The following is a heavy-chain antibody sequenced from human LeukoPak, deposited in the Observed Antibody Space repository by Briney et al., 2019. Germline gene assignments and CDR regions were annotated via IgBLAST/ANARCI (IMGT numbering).Heavy chain of an antibody. D-gene: IGHD1-26*01. CDR3: ARGERLGLDY. CDR2: IYYSGSI. J-gene: IGHJ4*02. Sequence: SETLYLTCTVSGVSISNYYWSWTRQPPGKGLEWIGYIYYSGSINYNPSLKSRVTISVDTSKNQFSLKLTSVTAADTAVYYCARGERLGLDYWGQGTLVTVSS. CDR1: GVSISNYY. V-gene: IGHV4-59*01.